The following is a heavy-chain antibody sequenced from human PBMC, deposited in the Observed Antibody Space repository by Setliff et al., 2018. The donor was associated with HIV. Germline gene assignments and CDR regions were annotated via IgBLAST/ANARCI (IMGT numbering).Heavy chain of an antibody. CDR2: IYSGGST. J-gene: IGHJ4*02. CDR3: ASRFLEWLFF. V-gene: IGHV3-53*05. Sequence: GGSLRLSCAASGFTVSSNYMSWVRQAPGKGLEWVSVIYSGGSTYCADSVKGRFTISRDNSKNTLYLQMNTLRTDYTAVYYCASRFLEWLFFWGQGTLVTVSS. CDR1: GFTVSSNY. D-gene: IGHD3-3*01.